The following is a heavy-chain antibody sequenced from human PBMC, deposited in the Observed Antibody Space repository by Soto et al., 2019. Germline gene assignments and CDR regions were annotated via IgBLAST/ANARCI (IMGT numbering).Heavy chain of an antibody. V-gene: IGHV4-59*08. CDR1: GCSISSYY. CDR3: ARSPPITIFGVVTDYYYYYMDV. J-gene: IGHJ6*03. CDR2: IYYSGST. Sequence: PSETLSLTCTVSGCSISSYYWSWIRQPPGKGLEWIGYIYYSGSTNYNPSLKSRVTISVDTSKNQFSLKLSSVTAADTAVYYCARSPPITIFGVVTDYYYYYMDVWGKGTTVTVSS. D-gene: IGHD3-3*01.